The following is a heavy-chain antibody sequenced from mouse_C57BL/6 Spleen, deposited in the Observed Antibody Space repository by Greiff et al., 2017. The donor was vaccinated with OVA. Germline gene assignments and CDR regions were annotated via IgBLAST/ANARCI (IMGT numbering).Heavy chain of an antibody. CDR2: IDPETGGT. CDR3: TRGYYGSSDYAMDY. J-gene: IGHJ4*01. Sequence: VQLQQSGAELVRPGASVTLSCKASGYTFTDYEMHWVQQTPVHGLEWIGAIDPETGGTAYNQKFKGKAILTADKSSSTAYMELRSLTSEDSAVYDCTRGYYGSSDYAMDYWGQGTSVTVSS. D-gene: IGHD1-1*01. CDR1: GYTFTDYE. V-gene: IGHV1-15*01.